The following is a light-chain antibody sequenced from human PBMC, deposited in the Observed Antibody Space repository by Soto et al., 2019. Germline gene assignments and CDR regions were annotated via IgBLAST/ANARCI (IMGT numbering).Light chain of an antibody. J-gene: IGLJ3*02. CDR1: RSNIGRNP. CDR2: GSY. Sequence: VLTQPTSASGTPGQWVSISCSGSRSNIGRNPVHWYQQLPGTAPKLIIYGSYQRPSGVPDRFSGSQSGTSASLAISGLQSEDEAYYYCATWDDSLTEGVFGGGTKVTVL. CDR3: ATWDDSLTEGV. V-gene: IGLV1-44*01.